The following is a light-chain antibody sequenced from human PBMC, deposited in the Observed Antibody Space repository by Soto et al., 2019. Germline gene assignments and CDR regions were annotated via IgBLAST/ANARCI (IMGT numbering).Light chain of an antibody. CDR1: SSDVGGYNY. Sequence: QSVLTQPASVSRSPGQSITISCTGTSSDVGGYNYVSWYQQHPGKAPKLTIYEVSNRPSGVSNRFSGSKSGNTASLTISGLQAEDEADYYCSSYTSSSTRVFGGGTQLTVL. J-gene: IGLJ2*01. CDR2: EVS. V-gene: IGLV2-14*01. CDR3: SSYTSSSTRV.